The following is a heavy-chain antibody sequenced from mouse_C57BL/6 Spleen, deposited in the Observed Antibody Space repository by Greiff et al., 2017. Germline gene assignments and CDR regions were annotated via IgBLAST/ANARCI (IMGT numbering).Heavy chain of an antibody. CDR2: IYPGNSDT. D-gene: IGHD1-1*01. V-gene: IGHV1-5*01. Sequence: VQLQQSGTVLARPGASVKMSCKTSGYTFTSYWMHWVKQRPGQGLEWIGAIYPGNSDTSYNQKFKGKAKLTAITSASAAYMERSSLTNEGSAVYYCTRSKNQVITTVVDAMDYWGQGTSVTVSS. CDR3: TRSKNQVITTVVDAMDY. CDR1: GYTFTSYW. J-gene: IGHJ4*01.